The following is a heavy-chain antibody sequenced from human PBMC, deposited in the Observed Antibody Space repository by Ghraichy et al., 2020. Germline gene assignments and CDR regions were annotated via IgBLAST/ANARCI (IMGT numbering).Heavy chain of an antibody. J-gene: IGHJ5*02. CDR2: IYSSGQT. CDR1: GDSINGYY. CDR3: VRDRATIAAT. Sequence: SETLSLTCSVSGDSINGYYWSWVRQLAGKGLQWLGRIYSSGQTNYNPSLDSRLTLSIDTSKKQITLKLSSVTVADTATYFCVRDRATIAATWGQGVLVIVSP. V-gene: IGHV4-4*07. D-gene: IGHD6-25*01.